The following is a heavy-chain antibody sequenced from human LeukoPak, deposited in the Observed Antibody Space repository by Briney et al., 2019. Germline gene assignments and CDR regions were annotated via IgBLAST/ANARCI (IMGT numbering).Heavy chain of an antibody. D-gene: IGHD6-19*01. J-gene: IGHJ4*03. Sequence: SETLSLTCTVSGGSIRGYYWSWIRQSAGKGLEWIGRVYSSGSTNHNPSFESRLTMSEDTSKNQFSLKLSSVTAADTAVYYCARHTGSGWHFDYWGEGTTVTVSS. V-gene: IGHV4-4*07. CDR1: GGSIRGYY. CDR2: VYSSGST. CDR3: ARHTGSGWHFDY.